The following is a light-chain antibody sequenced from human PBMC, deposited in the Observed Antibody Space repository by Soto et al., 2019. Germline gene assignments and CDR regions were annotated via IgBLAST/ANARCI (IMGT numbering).Light chain of an antibody. J-gene: IGLJ3*02. V-gene: IGLV1-44*01. CDR2: NND. Sequence: QSVLTQPPSASGTPGQRVTISCSGSSSNIGSNTVNWYHHLPGTAPKILIYNNDQRPSGVPDRFSGSKSGTSASLAISGLQSEDEDHYYCAAWDDSLNGPVFGGGTKLTVL. CDR3: AAWDDSLNGPV. CDR1: SSNIGSNT.